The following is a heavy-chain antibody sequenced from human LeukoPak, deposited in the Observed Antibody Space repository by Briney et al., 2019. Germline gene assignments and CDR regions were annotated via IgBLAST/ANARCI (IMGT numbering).Heavy chain of an antibody. CDR3: ARGDEYRRDWFDP. Sequence: ASVKVSCKAFGYTFTSYDINWVRQATGQGLEWMGWMNPNSGNTGYAQKFQGRVTMTRNTSISTAYMELSSLRSEDTAVYYCARGDEYRRDWFDPWGQGTLVTVSS. V-gene: IGHV1-8*01. CDR1: GYTFTSYD. CDR2: MNPNSGNT. D-gene: IGHD6-6*01. J-gene: IGHJ5*02.